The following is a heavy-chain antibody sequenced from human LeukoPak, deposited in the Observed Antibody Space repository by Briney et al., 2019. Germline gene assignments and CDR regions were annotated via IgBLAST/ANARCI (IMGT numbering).Heavy chain of an antibody. Sequence: SETLSLTCAVYGGSFSGYYWSWIRQPPGKGLEWIGEINHSGSTNYNPSLRSRVTISVDTSKNQFSLKLSSVTAADTAVYYCARVRSGAAAGRWEIYYYYYYMDVWGKGTTATVSS. CDR1: GGSFSGYY. V-gene: IGHV4-34*01. D-gene: IGHD6-13*01. CDR3: ARVRSGAAAGRWEIYYYYYYMDV. J-gene: IGHJ6*03. CDR2: INHSGST.